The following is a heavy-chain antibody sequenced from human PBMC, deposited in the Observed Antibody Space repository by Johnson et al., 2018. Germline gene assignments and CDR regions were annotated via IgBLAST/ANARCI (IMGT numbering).Heavy chain of an antibody. Sequence: VQLVESGGGLVQPGGSLRLSCAASGFTFSSYDMHWVRHSTGKGLEWVSAIGTAGATYYPGSVKGRFTISRENSKNSLYLQMNSQRAGDTAVYYCARGPPPDSDSSGYYYYYYMDVWGKGPTVTVS. CDR3: ARGPPPDSDSSGYYYYYYMDV. J-gene: IGHJ6*03. V-gene: IGHV3-13*01. D-gene: IGHD3-22*01. CDR2: IGTAGAT. CDR1: GFTFSSYD.